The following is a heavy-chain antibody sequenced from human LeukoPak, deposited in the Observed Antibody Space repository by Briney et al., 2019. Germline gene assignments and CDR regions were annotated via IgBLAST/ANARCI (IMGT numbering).Heavy chain of an antibody. J-gene: IGHJ4*02. CDR2: IWSDGTNK. V-gene: IGHV3-33*06. Sequence: AGSLRLSCAASGFTFTSYGMHWVRQAPGKGLEWVAVIWSDGTNKYYADSVKGRFAISRDDSKNMVYLQMNSLRVEDTAVYYCAKDIERGFDYTNSLDYWGQGTLVTVSS. CDR3: AKDIERGFDYTNSLDY. D-gene: IGHD4-11*01. CDR1: GFTFTSYG.